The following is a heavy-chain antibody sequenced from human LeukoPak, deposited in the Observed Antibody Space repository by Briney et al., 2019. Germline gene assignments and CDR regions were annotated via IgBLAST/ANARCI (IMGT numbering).Heavy chain of an antibody. CDR2: ISTSSSYI. J-gene: IGHJ4*02. D-gene: IGHD3-10*01. V-gene: IGHV3-21*01. CDR1: EFTFSDYS. Sequence: GGSLRLSCAASEFTFSDYSMNWVRRAPGKGLEWVASISTSSSYIYYADSVKGRFTISRDNAKNSVYLQMNSLRGEDTALYYCAKGTGAGSYWVDYWGQGTLVTVSS. CDR3: AKGTGAGSYWVDY.